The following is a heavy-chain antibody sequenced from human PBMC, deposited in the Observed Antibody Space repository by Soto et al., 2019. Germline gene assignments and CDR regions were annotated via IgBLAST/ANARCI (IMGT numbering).Heavy chain of an antibody. CDR3: ARGDAAYSYGSQPPSS. V-gene: IGHV3-33*01. CDR2: IWYDGSNK. D-gene: IGHD5-18*01. Sequence: RGSRRLACAASGFTFSSYGIQWVRQAPGKGLEWVAVIWYDGSNKSNADSVKGRFTISRDNSKNTLYLQMNSLRAEDTAVYYCARGDAAYSYGSQPPSSWGQGTLVTVSS. CDR1: GFTFSSYG. J-gene: IGHJ4*02.